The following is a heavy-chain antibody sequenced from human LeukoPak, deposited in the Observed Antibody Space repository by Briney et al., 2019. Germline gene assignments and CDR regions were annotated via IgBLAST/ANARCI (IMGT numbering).Heavy chain of an antibody. Sequence: PSETLSLTCTVSGGSISSSNCYWGWIRQPPGKGLEWIGSIHYSGGTYYNPSLESRVTISVDTSENQFSLKLNSVTAADTAVYYCARLVRGVPWCDPWGQGTLVTVSS. J-gene: IGHJ5*02. CDR2: IHYSGGT. V-gene: IGHV4-39*01. CDR3: ARLVRGVPWCDP. D-gene: IGHD3-10*01. CDR1: GGSISSSNCY.